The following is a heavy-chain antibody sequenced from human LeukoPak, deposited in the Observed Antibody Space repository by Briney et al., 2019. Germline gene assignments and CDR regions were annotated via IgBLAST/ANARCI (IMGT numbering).Heavy chain of an antibody. Sequence: GSLRLSCAASGFTFSSYWMHWVRQAPGKGLVWVSRIDSDGSSTRYADSVKGRFTISRDNAKNTLTLQMNSLRAEDTAVYYCARDTMLGMGNPWGQGTLVTVSS. J-gene: IGHJ5*02. V-gene: IGHV3-74*01. CDR1: GFTFSSYW. CDR3: ARDTMLGMGNP. CDR2: IDSDGSST. D-gene: IGHD3-10*02.